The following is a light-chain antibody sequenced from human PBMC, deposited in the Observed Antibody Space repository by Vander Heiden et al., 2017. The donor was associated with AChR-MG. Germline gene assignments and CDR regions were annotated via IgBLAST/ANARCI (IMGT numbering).Light chain of an antibody. Sequence: EIVLTQSPGTLSLSPGERASLSCRASQSVASGYLAWYQQKPGQAPRLLISGVSTRATGTPDRFSGSGSGTDFTLTISRLEPEDFAVYYCHQYGNSPDTFGQGTTVEI. CDR2: GVS. CDR1: QSVASGY. CDR3: HQYGNSPDT. V-gene: IGKV3-20*01. J-gene: IGKJ1*01.